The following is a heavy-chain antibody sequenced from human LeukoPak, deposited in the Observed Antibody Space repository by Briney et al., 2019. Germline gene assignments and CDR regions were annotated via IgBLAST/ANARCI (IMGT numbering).Heavy chain of an antibody. CDR3: ARGWDRAHPTGFEFDV. CDR1: GFTFSSYE. Sequence: GGSLRLSCAASGFTFSSYEMNWVRQAPGKGLEWVSFISSSGTTINRPDPVKGRFTISRDNAKNSVHLQMDNLRVEDTAVYYCARGWDRAHPTGFEFDVWGQGTLVTVSS. J-gene: IGHJ4*02. V-gene: IGHV3-48*03. D-gene: IGHD1-26*01. CDR2: ISSSGTTI.